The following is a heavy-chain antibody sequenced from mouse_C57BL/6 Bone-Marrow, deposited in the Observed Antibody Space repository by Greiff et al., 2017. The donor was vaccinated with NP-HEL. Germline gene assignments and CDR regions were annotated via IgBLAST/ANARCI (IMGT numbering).Heavy chain of an antibody. V-gene: IGHV5-16*01. CDR1: GFTFSDYY. J-gene: IGHJ2*01. CDR2: INYDGSST. CDR3: ARAGLGLFDY. Sequence: EVKVVESEGGLVQPGSSMKLSCTASGFTFSDYYMAWVRQVPEKGLEWVANINYDGSSTYYLDSLKSRFIISRDNAKNILYLQMSSLKSEDTATYSCARAGLGLFDYWGQGTTLTVSS. D-gene: IGHD3-3*01.